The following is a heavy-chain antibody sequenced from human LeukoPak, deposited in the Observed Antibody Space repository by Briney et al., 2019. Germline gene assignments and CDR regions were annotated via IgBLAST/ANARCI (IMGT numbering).Heavy chain of an antibody. V-gene: IGHV5-51*01. Sequence: GESLKISCKGSGYSFTSYWIGWVRQMPGKGLEWMGIIHPPDSDTRYSPSFQGQVTISADKSISTAYLQWNSLKASDTAMYYCARWGGYCSGGSCYPLYYSDSWGQGTLVTVSS. D-gene: IGHD2-15*01. CDR1: GYSFTSYW. CDR3: ARWGGYCSGGSCYPLYYSDS. CDR2: IHPPDSDT. J-gene: IGHJ4*02.